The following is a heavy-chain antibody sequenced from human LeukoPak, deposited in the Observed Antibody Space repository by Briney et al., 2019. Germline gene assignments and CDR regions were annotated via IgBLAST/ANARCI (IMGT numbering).Heavy chain of an antibody. D-gene: IGHD3-9*01. J-gene: IGHJ4*02. CDR3: ARGAKPTYYDILTGPFDY. Sequence: PSETLSLTCTVSGGSISSYYWSWIRQPPGKGLEWIGYIYYSGSTNYNPSLKSRVTISVDTSKNQFSLKLSSVTAADTAVYYCARGAKPTYYDILTGPFDYWGQGTLVTVSS. CDR2: IYYSGST. V-gene: IGHV4-59*01. CDR1: GGSISSYY.